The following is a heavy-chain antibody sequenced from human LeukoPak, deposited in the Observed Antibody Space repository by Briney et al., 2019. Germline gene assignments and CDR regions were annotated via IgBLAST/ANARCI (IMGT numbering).Heavy chain of an antibody. CDR3: ARISFGYCTNGVCRYTDRAGAFDI. D-gene: IGHD2-8*01. CDR1: GGSINNHY. J-gene: IGHJ3*02. V-gene: IGHV4-31*03. Sequence: SETLSLTCTVSGGSINNHYWSWIRQHPGKGLEWIGYIYYSGSTYYNPSLKSRVTISVDTSKNQFSLKLSSATAADTAVYYCARISFGYCTNGVCRYTDRAGAFDIWGQGTMVTVSS. CDR2: IYYSGST.